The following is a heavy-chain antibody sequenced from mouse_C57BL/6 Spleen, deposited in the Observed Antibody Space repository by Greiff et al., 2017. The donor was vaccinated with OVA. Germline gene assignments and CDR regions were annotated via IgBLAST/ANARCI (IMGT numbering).Heavy chain of an antibody. J-gene: IGHJ3*01. CDR1: GYTFTSYW. D-gene: IGHD4-1*01. V-gene: IGHV1-50*01. CDR2: IDPSDSYT. CDR3: ARGTGTGFAY. Sequence: VKLQQPGAELVKPGASVKLSCKASGYTFTSYWMQWVKQRPGQGLEWIGEIDPSDSYTNYNQKFKGKATLTVDTSSSTAYMQLSSLTSEDSAVYYCARGTGTGFAYWGQGTLVTVSA.